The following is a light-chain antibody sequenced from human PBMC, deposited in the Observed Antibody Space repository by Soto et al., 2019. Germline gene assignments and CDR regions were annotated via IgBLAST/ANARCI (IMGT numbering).Light chain of an antibody. CDR2: FAF. J-gene: IGKJ4*02. Sequence: DIQSTQSPSSASASVGDRVTITCRASQDINSRLAWYQQKPGKAPKLLIYFAFNLESGVPSRFIGSGSGTDFTLTITSLQPEDFATYYCQQADSLPRTFGGGTKVDI. V-gene: IGKV1-12*01. CDR3: QQADSLPRT. CDR1: QDINSR.